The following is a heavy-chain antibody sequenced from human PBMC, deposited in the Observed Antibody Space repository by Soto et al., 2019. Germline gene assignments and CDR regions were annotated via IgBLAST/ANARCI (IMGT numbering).Heavy chain of an antibody. CDR2: ISGSGGST. D-gene: IGHD6-13*01. J-gene: IGHJ6*02. CDR3: AKDLQQLVSPRGYYYGMDV. CDR1: GFTFSSYA. V-gene: IGHV3-23*01. Sequence: PGGSLSLSCAASGFTFSSYAMSWVRQAPGKGLEWVSAISGSGGSTYYADSVKGRFTISRDNSKNTLYLQMNSLRAEDTAVYYCAKDLQQLVSPRGYYYGMDVWGQGTTVTVSS.